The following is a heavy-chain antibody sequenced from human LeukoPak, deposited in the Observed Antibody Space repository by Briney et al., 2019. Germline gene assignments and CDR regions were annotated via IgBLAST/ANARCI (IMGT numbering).Heavy chain of an antibody. CDR1: GFTFSSYA. D-gene: IGHD3-3*01. CDR3: ATHYDFWSGYIDY. CDR2: ISGSGGST. J-gene: IGHJ4*02. V-gene: IGHV3-23*01. Sequence: GGSLRLSCAASGFTFSSYAMSWVRQAPGKGLEWVSAISGSGGSTYYADSVKGRFTISRDNSKYTLYLQMNSLRAEDTAVYYCATHYDFWSGYIDYWGQGTLVTVSS.